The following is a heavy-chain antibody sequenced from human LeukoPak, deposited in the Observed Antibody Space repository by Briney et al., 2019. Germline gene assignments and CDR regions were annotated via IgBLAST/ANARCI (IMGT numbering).Heavy chain of an antibody. CDR2: ISYDGSNE. CDR1: GFTFSYYA. Sequence: GGSLRLSCAASGFTFSYYAMRWVRQAPGKGLEWVAVISYDGSNEYYADSVKGRFTISRDNSKNTLSLQMNTLRPEDTAVYYCARPIDNGSGSYYFDYWGQGTLVTVSS. D-gene: IGHD3-10*01. J-gene: IGHJ4*02. CDR3: ARPIDNGSGSYYFDY. V-gene: IGHV3-30-3*01.